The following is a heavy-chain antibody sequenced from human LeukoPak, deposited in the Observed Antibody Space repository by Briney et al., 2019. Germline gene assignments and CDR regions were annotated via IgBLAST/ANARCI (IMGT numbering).Heavy chain of an antibody. J-gene: IGHJ4*02. Sequence: PSETLTLTCTVSSGSITNYYWSWIRQPPGKGLEWIGFIYYSGNTNYNPSLKSRVTISVDTSKNQFSLKLSSMAAADTAVYYCARGALPWFGERMEYYFDYWGEGTLLTVSS. D-gene: IGHD3-10*01. CDR3: ARGALPWFGERMEYYFDY. CDR2: IYYSGNT. CDR1: SGSITNYY. V-gene: IGHV4-59*01.